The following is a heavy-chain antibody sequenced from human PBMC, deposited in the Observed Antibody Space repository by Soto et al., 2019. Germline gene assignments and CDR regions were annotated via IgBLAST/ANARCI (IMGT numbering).Heavy chain of an antibody. D-gene: IGHD6-19*01. CDR1: GGTFSTYA. V-gene: IGHV1-69*06. J-gene: IGHJ6*02. Sequence: QVQLVQSGAEVKKPGSSVKVSCKASGGTFSTYAISWLRQAPGQGLEWMGGIIPLFGAVHYAQKFQGRVTIAVDKSTNTAYVELSSLRSEDTAVYYCATTSSPSIAVAGSGYFYGMDVWGQGTTVTVSS. CDR2: IIPLFGAV. CDR3: ATTSSPSIAVAGSGYFYGMDV.